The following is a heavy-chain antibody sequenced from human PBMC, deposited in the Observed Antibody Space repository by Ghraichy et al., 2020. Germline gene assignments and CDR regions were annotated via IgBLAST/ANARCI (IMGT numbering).Heavy chain of an antibody. CDR3: ARDLPDVLMVYAEYYFDY. V-gene: IGHV3-21*01. J-gene: IGHJ4*02. D-gene: IGHD2-8*01. CDR2: ISSSSDYI. Sequence: GESLKISCAASGFTFSGYNMNWVRQAPGKGLEWVSSISSSSDYIYYADSVKGRFTISRDNAKNSLYLQMNSLRADDTAVYYCARDLPDVLMVYAEYYFDYWGQGTLVTVSS. CDR1: GFTFSGYN.